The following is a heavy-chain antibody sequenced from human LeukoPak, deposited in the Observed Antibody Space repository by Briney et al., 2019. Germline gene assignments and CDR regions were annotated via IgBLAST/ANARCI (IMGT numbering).Heavy chain of an antibody. Sequence: ASVKVSCKASGYTFTSYGISWVRQAPGQGLEWMGWISAYNGNTNYAQKLQGRVTMTTDTSTSTAYMELRSLRSDDTAVYYCARGHPLYSSSPWYYGMDVWGQGTTVTVSS. CDR1: GYTFTSYG. CDR3: ARGHPLYSSSPWYYGMDV. J-gene: IGHJ6*02. D-gene: IGHD6-13*01. V-gene: IGHV1-18*01. CDR2: ISAYNGNT.